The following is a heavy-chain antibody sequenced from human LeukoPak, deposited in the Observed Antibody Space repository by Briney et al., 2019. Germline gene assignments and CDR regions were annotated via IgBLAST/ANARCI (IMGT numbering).Heavy chain of an antibody. D-gene: IGHD5-18*01. CDR3: ARGHSSYGYFDY. V-gene: IGHV1-8*01. CDR2: MNPNSGNT. Sequence: ASVKVSCKASGYTFTSYDINWVRQATGQGLEWMGWMNPNSGNTGYAQKFQGRVTMTTNTSISTAYMELSSLRSEDTAVYYCARGHSSYGYFDYWGQGTLVTVSS. CDR1: GYTFTSYD. J-gene: IGHJ4*02.